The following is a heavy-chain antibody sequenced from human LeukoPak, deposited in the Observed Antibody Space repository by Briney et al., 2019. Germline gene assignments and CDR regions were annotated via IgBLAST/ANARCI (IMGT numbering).Heavy chain of an antibody. CDR1: GFTFRNYV. CDR3: AREGYYGSGSPPSLYFDY. Sequence: GGSLRLSCAASGFTFRNYVIHWVRQAPGKGLEWVAVTSSDLNVKLYADSVKGRFTISRDNYRSTLYLQMNSVRPEDTAIYYCAREGYYGSGSPPSLYFDYWGQGTLVTVSS. D-gene: IGHD3-10*01. CDR2: TSSDLNVK. J-gene: IGHJ4*02. V-gene: IGHV3-30-3*01.